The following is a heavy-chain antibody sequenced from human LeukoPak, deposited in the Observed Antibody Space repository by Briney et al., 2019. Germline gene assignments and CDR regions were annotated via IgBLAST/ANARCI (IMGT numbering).Heavy chain of an antibody. Sequence: GGSLRLSCVASGTTFSAYWMSWVRQAPGKGLEWVANIKQEGSEKYYVDSVKGRFTISRDDPKNSVYLQMNSLRVEDTAVYYCASPASGHGGCVYDYWGQGTLVTVSS. CDR3: ASPASGHGGCVYDY. CDR1: GTTFSAYW. D-gene: IGHD5-12*01. V-gene: IGHV3-7*02. J-gene: IGHJ4*02. CDR2: IKQEGSEK.